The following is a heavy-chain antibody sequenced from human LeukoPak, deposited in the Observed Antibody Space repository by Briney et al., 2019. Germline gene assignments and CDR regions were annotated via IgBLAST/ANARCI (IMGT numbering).Heavy chain of an antibody. D-gene: IGHD1-26*01. V-gene: IGHV4-39*01. Sequence: SETLSLTCTVSGGSISSSSYYWGWIRQPPGKGLEWIGSIYYSGSTYYNPSLKSRVTISVDTPKNQFSLKLSSVTAADTAVYYCARHPGVGDPTYFDYWGQGTLVTVSS. J-gene: IGHJ4*02. CDR3: ARHPGVGDPTYFDY. CDR1: GGSISSSSYY. CDR2: IYYSGST.